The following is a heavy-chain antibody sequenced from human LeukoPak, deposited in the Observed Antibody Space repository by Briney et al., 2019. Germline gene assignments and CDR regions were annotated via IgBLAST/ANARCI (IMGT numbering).Heavy chain of an antibody. J-gene: IGHJ6*02. V-gene: IGHV1-58*02. CDR1: GFTFTSSA. Sequence: SVKVSCKASGFTFTSSAMQWVRQARGQRLEWIGWIVVGSGNTNYAQKFQERVTITRDMSTSTAYMELSSLRSEDTAVYYCAADPYDILTGNNYYYGMDVWGQGTTVTVSS. CDR2: IVVGSGNT. CDR3: AADPYDILTGNNYYYGMDV. D-gene: IGHD3-9*01.